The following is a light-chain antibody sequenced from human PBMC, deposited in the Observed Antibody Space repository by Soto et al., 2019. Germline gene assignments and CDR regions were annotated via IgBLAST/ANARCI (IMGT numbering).Light chain of an antibody. J-gene: IGKJ5*01. V-gene: IGKV3-20*01. CDR3: QQYGSSLSST. CDR2: GAS. Sequence: EIVLTQSPGTLSLSPGERATLSCRASQSVSSSYLAWYQQKPGQAPRLLIYGASSGATGIPDRFSGSVSGTDFTLTISRLEPEDFAVYYCQQYGSSLSSTFGQGTRLEIK. CDR1: QSVSSSY.